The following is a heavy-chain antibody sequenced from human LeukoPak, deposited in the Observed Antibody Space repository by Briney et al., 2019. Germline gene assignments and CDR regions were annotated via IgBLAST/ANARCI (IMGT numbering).Heavy chain of an antibody. J-gene: IGHJ5*02. D-gene: IGHD3-3*01. V-gene: IGHV4-59*12. Sequence: PSETLSLTCTVSGGSISSYYWSWIRQPPGKGLEWIGSIYYSGSTYYNPSLKSRVTISVDTSKNQFSLKLSSVTAADTAVYYCARAALHCDFWSGYHPGINWFDPWGQGTLVTVSS. CDR3: ARAALHCDFWSGYHPGINWFDP. CDR1: GGSISSYY. CDR2: IYYSGST.